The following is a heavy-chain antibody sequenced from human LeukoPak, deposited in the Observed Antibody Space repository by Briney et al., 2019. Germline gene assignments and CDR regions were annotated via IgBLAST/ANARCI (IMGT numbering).Heavy chain of an antibody. V-gene: IGHV1-8*03. CDR2: MNPNSGNS. J-gene: IGHJ4*02. CDR3: ARSRQGLSSRRRGYSGYDPLGY. CDR1: GYTFTNYD. Sequence: ASVKVSCKASGYTFTNYDINWVRQATGQGLEWMGWMNPNSGNSGYAQKFQGRVTITRNTSISTAYMELSSLRSEDTAVYYCARSRQGLSSRRRGYSGYDPLGYWGQGTLVTVSS. D-gene: IGHD5-12*01.